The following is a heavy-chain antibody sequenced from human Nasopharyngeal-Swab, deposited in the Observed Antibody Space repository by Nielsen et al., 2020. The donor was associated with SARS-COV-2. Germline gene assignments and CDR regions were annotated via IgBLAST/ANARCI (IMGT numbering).Heavy chain of an antibody. CDR1: RFPFSSYA. D-gene: IGHD3-10*01. CDR3: AKDKVRLLWFGRDYYYGMDV. V-gene: IGHV3-23*01. CDR2: ISGSGGST. J-gene: IGHJ6*02. Sequence: RGSLSLSCAPSRFPFSSYAMSWVRQAPGQGMEWVSAISGSGGSTYYADSVKGRFTISRDNSKNTLYLQMNSLRAEDTAVYYCAKDKVRLLWFGRDYYYGMDVWGQGSTVTVS.